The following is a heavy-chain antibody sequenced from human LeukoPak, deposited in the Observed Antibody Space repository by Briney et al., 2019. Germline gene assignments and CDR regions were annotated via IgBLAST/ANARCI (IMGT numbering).Heavy chain of an antibody. Sequence: ASVKVSCKASGYTFTDYYIYWVRQAPGQGLEWMAWMNPNSGGTSYAQKLQGRVTMTTDTSTSTAYMELRSLRSDDTAVYYCARDPEDCSSTSCYGALVGAFDIWGQGTMVTVSS. CDR2: MNPNSGGT. J-gene: IGHJ3*02. CDR1: GYTFTDYY. V-gene: IGHV1-2*02. D-gene: IGHD2-2*01. CDR3: ARDPEDCSSTSCYGALVGAFDI.